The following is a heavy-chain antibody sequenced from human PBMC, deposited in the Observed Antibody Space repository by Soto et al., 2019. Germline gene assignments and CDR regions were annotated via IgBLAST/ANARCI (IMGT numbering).Heavy chain of an antibody. CDR1: GYTFTSYY. Sequence: ASVKVSCKASGYTFTSYYMHWVRQAPGQGLEWMGIINPSGGSTSYAQKFQGRVTMTRDTSTSTVYMELSSLRSEDTAVYDCASEMPTHRGYSGGSPFYYWGQGTLVTVSS. D-gene: IGHD2-15*01. V-gene: IGHV1-46*01. CDR2: INPSGGST. CDR3: ASEMPTHRGYSGGSPFYY. J-gene: IGHJ4*02.